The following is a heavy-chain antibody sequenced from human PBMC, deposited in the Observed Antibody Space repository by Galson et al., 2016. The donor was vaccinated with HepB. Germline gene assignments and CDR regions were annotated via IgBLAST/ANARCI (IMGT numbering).Heavy chain of an antibody. D-gene: IGHD3-16*01. V-gene: IGHV3-23*01. Sequence: SLRLSCAASGFTFSDYAMHWVRQAPGKGLEWVSVISGSGGATYYADSVKGRFTISRDNSKNTLYLQMNSLRAEDTAIYYCTKDRFSYGFRSFDYWGQGTLITVSS. CDR2: ISGSGGAT. J-gene: IGHJ4*02. CDR1: GFTFSDYA. CDR3: TKDRFSYGFRSFDY.